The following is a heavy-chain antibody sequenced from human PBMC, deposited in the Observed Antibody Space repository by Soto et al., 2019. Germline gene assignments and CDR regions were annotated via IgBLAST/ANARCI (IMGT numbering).Heavy chain of an antibody. Sequence: QVQLVQSGAEEKKPGASVKVSCKASGYTFTSYAMHWVRQAHGQRLEWMGWINGGNGNTKYSQQFQGRVTITRDTSASTAYMELSSLRSEDTAVYYSARSIVVVTALDYWGQGTLVTVSS. CDR3: ARSIVVVTALDY. CDR2: INGGNGNT. CDR1: GYTFTSYA. V-gene: IGHV1-3*05. J-gene: IGHJ4*02. D-gene: IGHD2-21*02.